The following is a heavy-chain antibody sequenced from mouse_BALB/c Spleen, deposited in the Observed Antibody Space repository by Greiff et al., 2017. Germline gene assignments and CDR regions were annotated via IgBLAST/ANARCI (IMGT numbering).Heavy chain of an antibody. J-gene: IGHJ3*01. V-gene: IGHV5-6-2*01. D-gene: IGHD2-1*01. Sequence: EVQGVESGGGLVKLGGSLKLSCAASGFTFSSYYMSWVRQTPEKRLELVAAINSNGGSTYYPDTVKGRFTISRDNAKNTLYLQMSSLKSEDTALYYCAKEDGKTWFAYWGQGTLVTVSA. CDR2: INSNGGST. CDR1: GFTFSSYY. CDR3: AKEDGKTWFAY.